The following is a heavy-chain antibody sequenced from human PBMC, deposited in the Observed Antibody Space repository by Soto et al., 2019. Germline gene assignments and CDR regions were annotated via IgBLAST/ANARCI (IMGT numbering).Heavy chain of an antibody. CDR1: GGSISGYY. D-gene: IGHD3-22*01. Sequence: SETLSLTCTASGGSISGYYMTWIRQPPGKGLEWIGNVYYSGGAKYNPSVKRRGSISVDTSKNQFSLNLSSVTAADTAVYYWTRDGDGRMTTNPYDICGMDVWGPGITVTVSS. CDR3: TRDGDGRMTTNPYDICGMDV. CDR2: VYYSGGA. V-gene: IGHV4-59*01. J-gene: IGHJ6*02.